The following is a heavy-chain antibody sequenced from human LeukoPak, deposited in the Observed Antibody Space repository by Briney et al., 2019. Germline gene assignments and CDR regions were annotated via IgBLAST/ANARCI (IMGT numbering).Heavy chain of an antibody. CDR2: IKQDGSEK. CDR3: AKDHQEELGAAFDI. Sequence: GGSLRLSCAASGFTFSSYWMSWVRQAPGKGLEWVANIKQDGSEKYYVDSVKGRFTISRDNAKNSLYLQMNSLRAEDTAVYYCAKDHQEELGAAFDIWGQGTMATVSS. J-gene: IGHJ3*02. CDR1: GFTFSSYW. D-gene: IGHD3-16*01. V-gene: IGHV3-7*01.